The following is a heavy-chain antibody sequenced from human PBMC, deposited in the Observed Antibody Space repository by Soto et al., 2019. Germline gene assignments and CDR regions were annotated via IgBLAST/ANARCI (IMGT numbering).Heavy chain of an antibody. Sequence: PGGSLRLSCAASGFTFSTYSMNWVRQAPGKGLEWVSYISPSSDAIYYADSVKGRFTISRDNAKNSLYLQMNSLRAEDTALYYCAKSTGGTANGMGVWGQGTTVTVSS. CDR3: AKSTGGTANGMGV. D-gene: IGHD2-8*02. V-gene: IGHV3-48*01. J-gene: IGHJ6*02. CDR2: ISPSSDAI. CDR1: GFTFSTYS.